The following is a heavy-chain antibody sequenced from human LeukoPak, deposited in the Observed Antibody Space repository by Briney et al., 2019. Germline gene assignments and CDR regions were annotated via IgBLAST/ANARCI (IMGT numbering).Heavy chain of an antibody. V-gene: IGHV1-46*01. CDR1: GYTFTNYY. Sequence: ASVKVSCKASGYTFTNYYMHWVRQAPGQGLEWMGIIDPSGGSTTYAQKFQGRVTMTRDTSTSTVYMELTSLRSEDTAVYYCATAVFGRDYWGQGTLVTVSS. J-gene: IGHJ4*02. D-gene: IGHD3-3*01. CDR3: ATAVFGRDY. CDR2: IDPSGGST.